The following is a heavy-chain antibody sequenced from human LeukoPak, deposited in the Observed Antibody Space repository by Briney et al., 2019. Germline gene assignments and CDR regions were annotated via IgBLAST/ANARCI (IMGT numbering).Heavy chain of an antibody. J-gene: IGHJ2*01. CDR2: IYTSGST. CDR3: ARVSSSWYQDWYFDL. D-gene: IGHD6-13*01. V-gene: IGHV4-4*07. CDR1: GGSISSYY. Sequence: PSETLSLTCTVSGGSISSYYWSCIRQPAGKGLEWSGRIYTSGSTNYNPSLKSRVTMSVDTSKNQFSLKLSSVTAADTAVYYCARVSSSWYQDWYFDLWGRGTLVTVSS.